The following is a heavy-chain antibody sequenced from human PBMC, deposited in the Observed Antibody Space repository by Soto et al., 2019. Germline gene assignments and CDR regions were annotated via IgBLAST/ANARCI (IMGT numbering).Heavy chain of an antibody. V-gene: IGHV4-59*01. CDR2: IYYSGST. CDR1: GCSISSYY. CDR3: ARGHYGSGSPDY. Sequence: SETLCLTCTVSGCSISSYYWSWIRQPPGKGLEWIGYIYYSGSTNYNPSLKSRVTISVDTSKNQFSLKLSSVTAADTAVYYCARGHYGSGSPDYWGQGTLVTVSS. D-gene: IGHD3-10*01. J-gene: IGHJ4*02.